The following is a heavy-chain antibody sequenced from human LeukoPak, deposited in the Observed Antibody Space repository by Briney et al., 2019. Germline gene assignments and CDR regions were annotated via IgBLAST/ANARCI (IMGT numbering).Heavy chain of an antibody. CDR3: AKDGSWYDFDH. V-gene: IGHV1-69*04. D-gene: IGHD6-13*01. CDR2: IIPILGIA. CDR1: GGTFSSYA. J-gene: IGHJ4*02. Sequence: SVKVSCKASGGTFSSYAISWVRQAPGQGLEWMGRIIPILGIANYAQKFQGRVTITADKSTSTAYMELSSLRAEDTAVYYCAKDGSWYDFDHWGQGTLVTVSS.